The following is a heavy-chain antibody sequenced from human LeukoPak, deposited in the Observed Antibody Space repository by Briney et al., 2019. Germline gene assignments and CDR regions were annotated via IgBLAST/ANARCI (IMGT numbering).Heavy chain of an antibody. V-gene: IGHV3-30*18. CDR3: AKENGDGYNYYFDY. CDR1: GFTFSSYG. Sequence: PGRSLRLSRAASGFTFSSYGMHWVRQAPGKGLEWVAVISYDGSNKYYADSVKGRFTISRDNSKNTLYLQMNSLRAEDTAVYYCAKENGDGYNYYFDYWGQGTLVTVSS. J-gene: IGHJ4*02. D-gene: IGHD5-24*01. CDR2: ISYDGSNK.